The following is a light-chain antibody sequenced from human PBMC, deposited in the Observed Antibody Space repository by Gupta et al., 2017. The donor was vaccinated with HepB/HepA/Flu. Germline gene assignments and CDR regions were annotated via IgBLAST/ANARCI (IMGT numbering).Light chain of an antibody. CDR3: GSYAGRSSFVV. CDR1: SRDVGSYNL. Sequence: SGSPGQSIPISCTGTSRDVGSYNLVSWYQQHPGKAPKLLIYKVTNRPSGVSNRFSGSKSGSTASLTISGLQAEDEADYYCGSYAGRSSFVVFGGGTKLTVL. V-gene: IGLV2-23*02. CDR2: KVT. J-gene: IGLJ3*02.